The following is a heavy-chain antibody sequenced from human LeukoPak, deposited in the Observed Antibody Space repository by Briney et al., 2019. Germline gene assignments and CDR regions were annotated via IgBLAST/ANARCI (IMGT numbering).Heavy chain of an antibody. Sequence: GESLRLSCTASGFTFSNFWMGWVRQAPGKGLEWVANIKQDETEKFYLGSVKGRFTISRDNAKNSLYLQMNSLRAEDTAVYYCARDMSLPTAATNWFDPWGQGTLVTVSS. V-gene: IGHV3-7*01. CDR2: IKQDETEK. D-gene: IGHD6-13*01. CDR3: ARDMSLPTAATNWFDP. J-gene: IGHJ5*02. CDR1: GFTFSNFW.